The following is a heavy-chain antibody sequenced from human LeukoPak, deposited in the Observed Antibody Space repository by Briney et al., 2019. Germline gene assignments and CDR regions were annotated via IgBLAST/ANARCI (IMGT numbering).Heavy chain of an antibody. CDR3: ARGGTYDI. V-gene: IGHV3-7*01. CDR1: GFTSSRYW. CDR2: IKQDGSQK. Sequence: GGSLRLSCVASGFTSSRYWMKWFRQAPGKGLEWVANIKQDGSQKNYVDSVKGRFTISRDNAKKSLYLQMNSLRGEDTAVYFCARGGTYDIWGQGTRVTVSS. J-gene: IGHJ3*02.